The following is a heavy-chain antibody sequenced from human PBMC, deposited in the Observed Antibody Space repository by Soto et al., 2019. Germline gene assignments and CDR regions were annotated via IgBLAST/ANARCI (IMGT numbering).Heavy chain of an antibody. Sequence: QVQLQQWGAGLLKPSETLSLTCAVYGGSFSGYYWSWIRQPPGKGLEWIGEINHSGSTNYNPSLKSQVTISVDTSKNQFSLKLSSVTAADTAVYYCARGTTVTAFDYWGQGTLVTVSS. V-gene: IGHV4-34*01. CDR2: INHSGST. J-gene: IGHJ4*02. D-gene: IGHD4-17*01. CDR1: GGSFSGYY. CDR3: ARGTTVTAFDY.